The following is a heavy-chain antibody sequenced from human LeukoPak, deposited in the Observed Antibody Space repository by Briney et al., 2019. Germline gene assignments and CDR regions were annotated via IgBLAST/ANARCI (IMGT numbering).Heavy chain of an antibody. J-gene: IGHJ5*02. CDR3: ARVRSHNYYDTWLDP. D-gene: IGHD3-22*01. CDR1: GFTFSSYE. CDR2: ISSSGSTI. V-gene: IGHV3-48*03. Sequence: GGSLRLSCAASGFTFSSYEMNWVRQTPGKGLEWVSYISSSGSTIYYADSVKGRFTISRDNAKNSLYLQMNSLSAEDTAVYYCARVRSHNYYDTWLDPWGRGTLVTVSS.